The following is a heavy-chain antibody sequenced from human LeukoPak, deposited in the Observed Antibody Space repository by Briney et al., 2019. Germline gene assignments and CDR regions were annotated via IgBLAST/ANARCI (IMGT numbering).Heavy chain of an antibody. CDR1: GGSISSYY. Sequence: SETLSLTCTVSGGSISSYYWSWIRQPPGEGLEWIGYIYYSGSTYYNPSLKSRVTISIDTSKNQFSLRLSSVTAADTAVYYCARVRSWNDFDYWGQGTLVTVSS. V-gene: IGHV4-59*01. CDR2: IYYSGST. D-gene: IGHD1-1*01. CDR3: ARVRSWNDFDY. J-gene: IGHJ4*02.